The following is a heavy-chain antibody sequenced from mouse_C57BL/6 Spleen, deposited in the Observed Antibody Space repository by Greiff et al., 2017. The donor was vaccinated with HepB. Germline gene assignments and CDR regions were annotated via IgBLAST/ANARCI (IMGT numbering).Heavy chain of an antibody. CDR3: TGTPRYYYGSSPYYFDY. CDR2: INPNNGGT. Sequence: EVQLQQSGPELVKPGASVKIPCKASGYTFTDYNMDWVKQSHGKSLEWIGDINPNNGGTIYNQKFKGKATLTVDKSSSTAYMELRSLTSEETAVYYWTGTPRYYYGSSPYYFDYWGHGTTLTVSS. J-gene: IGHJ2*01. V-gene: IGHV1-18*01. CDR1: GYTFTDYN. D-gene: IGHD1-1*01.